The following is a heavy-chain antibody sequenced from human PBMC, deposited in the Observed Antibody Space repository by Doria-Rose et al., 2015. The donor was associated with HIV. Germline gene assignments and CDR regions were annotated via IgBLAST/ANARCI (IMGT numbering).Heavy chain of an antibody. Sequence: QLVQSGGGLVRPGGSLRLSCATSGFTSSSHRINWVRQAPGKGLEWVSSISSTGAYINYADSVRGRFTISRDNARNSLYLQMASLRAEDTAIYYCATGVTLDYWGQGTLVTVSS. V-gene: IGHV3-21*01. CDR1: GFTSSSHR. J-gene: IGHJ4*02. CDR2: ISSTGAYI. CDR3: ATGVTLDY. D-gene: IGHD3-10*01.